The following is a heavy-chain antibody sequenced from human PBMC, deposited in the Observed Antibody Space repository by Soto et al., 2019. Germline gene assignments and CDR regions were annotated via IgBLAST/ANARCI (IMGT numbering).Heavy chain of an antibody. D-gene: IGHD2-15*01. CDR1: GFTFSSYG. J-gene: IGHJ6*02. V-gene: IGHV3-30*18. Sequence: QVQLVESGGGVVQPGRSLRLSCAASGFTFSSYGMHWVRQAPGKGLEWVAVISYDGSNKYYADSVKGRFTISRDNSKNTLYLPMNSLRAEDTAVYYCAKKLPGYYYYGMDVWGQGTTVTVSS. CDR3: AKKLPGYYYYGMDV. CDR2: ISYDGSNK.